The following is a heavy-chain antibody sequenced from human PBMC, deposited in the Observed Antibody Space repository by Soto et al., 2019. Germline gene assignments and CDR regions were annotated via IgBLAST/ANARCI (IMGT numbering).Heavy chain of an antibody. CDR2: IYYSGSP. J-gene: IGHJ6*02. V-gene: IGHV4-39*01. Sequence: SETLSLTCTVSGGSISSSSYYWGWIRQPPGKGLEWIGSIYYSGSPYYNPSLKSRVTISVDTSKNQFSLKLSSVTAADTAVYYCARQVATIFQIGYYYYGMDVWGQGTTVTVSS. CDR1: GGSISSSSYY. D-gene: IGHD5-12*01. CDR3: ARQVATIFQIGYYYYGMDV.